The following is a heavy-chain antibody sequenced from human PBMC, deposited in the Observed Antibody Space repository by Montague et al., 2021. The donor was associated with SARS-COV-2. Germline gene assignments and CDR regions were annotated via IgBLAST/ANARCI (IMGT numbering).Heavy chain of an antibody. Sequence: SLRLSCAASGFTFSGSPMSWVRQAPGEGLEWVSVIHSAGRRSYYXXSVEGRFTISRDNSKNTVYLQMNNLRAEDTAVYYCAKVGDIMAGFSLVNLDHWGQGILVIVSS. D-gene: IGHD3-9*01. V-gene: IGHV3-23*03. CDR2: IHSAGRRS. J-gene: IGHJ4*02. CDR3: AKVGDIMAGFSLVNLDH. CDR1: GFTFSGSP.